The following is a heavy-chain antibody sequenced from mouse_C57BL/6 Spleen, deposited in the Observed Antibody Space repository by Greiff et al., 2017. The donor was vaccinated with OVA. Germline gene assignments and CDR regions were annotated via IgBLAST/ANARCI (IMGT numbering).Heavy chain of an antibody. D-gene: IGHD2-4*01. CDR2: ISDGGSYT. V-gene: IGHV5-4*01. J-gene: IGHJ3*01. CDR3: ARAIYYDYDFAY. Sequence: EVHLVESGGGLVKPGGSLKLSCAASGFTFSSYAMSWVRQTPEKRLEWVATISDGGSYTYYPDNVKGRFTISRDNAKNNLYLQMSHLKSEDTAMYYCARAIYYDYDFAYWGQGTLVTVSA. CDR1: GFTFSSYA.